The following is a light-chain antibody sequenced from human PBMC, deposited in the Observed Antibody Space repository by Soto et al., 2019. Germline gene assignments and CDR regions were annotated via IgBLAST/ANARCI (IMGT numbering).Light chain of an antibody. V-gene: IGKV1-9*01. Sequence: IQLTQSPSSLSASVGDRVTITCRASQGISTYLAWYRQKPGIAPELLIYAASTLRSGVPSRFSGSGSGTDFTLTISSLQPEDFATYYCQQLINYPLTFGGGTKVEIK. J-gene: IGKJ4*01. CDR2: AAS. CDR3: QQLINYPLT. CDR1: QGISTY.